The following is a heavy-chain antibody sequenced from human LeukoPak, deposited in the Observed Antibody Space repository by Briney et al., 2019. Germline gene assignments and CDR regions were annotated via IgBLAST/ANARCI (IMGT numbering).Heavy chain of an antibody. J-gene: IGHJ4*02. CDR1: GFTFSSYA. V-gene: IGHV3-66*01. CDR3: ARGLWFFDY. D-gene: IGHD5-18*01. CDR2: LYSGGST. Sequence: GGSLRLSCAASGFTFSSYAMSWVRQAPGKGLEWVSVLYSGGSTYYADSVKGRFTISRDNSKNTLYLQVNSLRAEDTAVYYCARGLWFFDYWDQGTLVTVSS.